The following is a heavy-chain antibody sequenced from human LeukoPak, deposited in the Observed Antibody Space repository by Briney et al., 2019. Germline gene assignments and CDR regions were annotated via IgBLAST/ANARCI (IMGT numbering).Heavy chain of an antibody. V-gene: IGHV4-4*09. CDR1: GGSISSYY. D-gene: IGHD4-11*01. J-gene: IGHJ5*02. CDR2: IYTSGST. Sequence: SEALSLTCTVSGGSISSYYWSWIRQPPGKGLEWIGYIYTSGSTNYNPSLKSRVTISVDTSKNQFSLKLSSVTAADTAVYYCARYSNYSLNWFDPWGQGTLVTVSS. CDR3: ARYSNYSLNWFDP.